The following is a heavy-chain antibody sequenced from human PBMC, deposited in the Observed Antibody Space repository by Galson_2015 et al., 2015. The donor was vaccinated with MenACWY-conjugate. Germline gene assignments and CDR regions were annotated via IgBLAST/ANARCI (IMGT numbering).Heavy chain of an antibody. J-gene: IGHJ5*02. CDR1: GFTVSSNY. CDR3: ASGSPYDFGRGLDP. V-gene: IGHV3-53*04. CDR2: IYSGGST. D-gene: IGHD4-17*01. Sequence: SLRLSCAASGFTVSSNYMSWVRQAPGKGLEWVSVIYSGGSTYNADSVKGRFTISRHNSKNTLYLQMNSLRAEDTAVYYCASGSPYDFGRGLDPSGQGTLVTVSS.